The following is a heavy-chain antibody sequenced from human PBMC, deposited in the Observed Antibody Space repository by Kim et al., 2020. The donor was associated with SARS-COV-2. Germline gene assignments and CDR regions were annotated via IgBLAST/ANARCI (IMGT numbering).Heavy chain of an antibody. Sequence: AQNLQGRVTMTTDTSTRTAYMELRSLRSDDTAVYYCARGRWELSSNWFDPWGQGTLVTVSS. D-gene: IGHD1-26*01. J-gene: IGHJ5*02. V-gene: IGHV1-18*01. CDR3: ARGRWELSSNWFDP.